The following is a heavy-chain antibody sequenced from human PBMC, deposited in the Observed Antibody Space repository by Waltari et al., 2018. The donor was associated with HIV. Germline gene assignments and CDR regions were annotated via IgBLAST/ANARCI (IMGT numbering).Heavy chain of an antibody. D-gene: IGHD1-26*01. CDR2: INSGGDTV. J-gene: IGHJ4*02. CDR3: AREIVGSTIPVDY. Sequence: AASGSIFSDYYMNWIRQAPGKGPELISFINSGGDTVYYADSVKGRFTISRDNAKSSLYLQMDRLTAEDTAVYYCAREIVGSTIPVDYWGQGTLVTVSS. CDR1: GSIFSDYY. V-gene: IGHV3-11*01.